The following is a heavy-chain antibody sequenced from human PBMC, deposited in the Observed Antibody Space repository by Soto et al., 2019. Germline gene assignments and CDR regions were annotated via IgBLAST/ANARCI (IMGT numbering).Heavy chain of an antibody. CDR3: ARDRQGYCPDV. Sequence: SVKVSCKASGYTFTSYGISWVRQAPGQGLEWMGRIIPILGIANYAQKFQGRVTITADKSTSTAYMELSSLRSEDTAVYYCARDRQGYCPDVWGHGTTVTVSS. CDR1: GYTFTSYG. CDR2: IIPILGIA. V-gene: IGHV1-69*04. D-gene: IGHD2-15*01. J-gene: IGHJ6*02.